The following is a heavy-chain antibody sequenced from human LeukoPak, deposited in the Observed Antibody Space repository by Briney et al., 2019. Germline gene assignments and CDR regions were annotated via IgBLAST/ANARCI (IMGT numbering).Heavy chain of an antibody. J-gene: IGHJ6*03. Sequence: GGSLRLSCAASGFTFDDYAMHWVRQPPAKGLEWVSTISWNSGSIGYADSVKGRFTISRDNAKNSLYLQMNSLRAEDMALYYCARGGGSVRYYYMDVWGKGTTVTVSS. CDR1: GFTFDDYA. CDR3: ARGGGSVRYYYMDV. V-gene: IGHV3-9*03. CDR2: ISWNSGSI.